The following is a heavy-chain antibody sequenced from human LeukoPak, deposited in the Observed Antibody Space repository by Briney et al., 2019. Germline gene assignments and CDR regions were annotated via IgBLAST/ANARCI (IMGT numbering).Heavy chain of an antibody. D-gene: IGHD5-12*01. V-gene: IGHV1-2*02. CDR2: INPNSGGT. CDR3: ARVGDVDIVATIPEWFDP. CDR1: GYTFTGYY. Sequence: ASVKVSCKASGYTFTGYYMHWVRQAPGQGLEWMGWINPNSGGTNYAQKFQGRVTMTRDTSISTAYMELSRLRSDDTAVYYCARVGDVDIVATIPEWFDPWGQGTLVTVSS. J-gene: IGHJ5*02.